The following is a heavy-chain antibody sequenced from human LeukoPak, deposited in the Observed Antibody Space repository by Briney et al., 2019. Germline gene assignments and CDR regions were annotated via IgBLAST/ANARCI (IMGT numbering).Heavy chain of an antibody. CDR3: AKDLSMVFDAFNI. Sequence: GGSLRLSCAASGFTFDEYAMHWVRQAPGKGLEWVSLISGDGATTYYAPSVKGHVTVSRDNNKNSLFLQMNNLRTEDSALYYCAKDLSMVFDAFNIWGQGTLVTVSS. CDR1: GFTFDEYA. CDR2: ISGDGATT. D-gene: IGHD4/OR15-4a*01. J-gene: IGHJ3*02. V-gene: IGHV3-43*02.